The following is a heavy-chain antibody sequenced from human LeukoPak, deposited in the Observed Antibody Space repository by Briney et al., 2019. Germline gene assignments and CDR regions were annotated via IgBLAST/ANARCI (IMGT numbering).Heavy chain of an antibody. CDR3: AREWPMTPYFDY. V-gene: IGHV3-30*04. D-gene: IGHD5-24*01. CDR1: GFTFSSYA. CDR2: ISYDGSNK. Sequence: GGSLRLSCAASGFTFSSYAMHWVRQAPGKGLEWVAVISYDGSNKYYADSVKGRFTISRDNSKNTLYLQMNSLRAADTAVYYCAREWPMTPYFDYWGRGTLVTVSS. J-gene: IGHJ4*02.